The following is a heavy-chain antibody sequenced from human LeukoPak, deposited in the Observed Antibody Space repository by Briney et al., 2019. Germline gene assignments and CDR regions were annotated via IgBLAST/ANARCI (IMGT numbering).Heavy chain of an antibody. CDR3: ATGSIVVVPTEYYYMDV. Sequence: ASVKVSCKVSGYTLTELSMHWVRQAPGKGLEWMGGFDPEDGETIYAQKFQGRVTMTEDTSTDTAYMELSSLRSEDTAVYYCATGSIVVVPTEYYYMDVWGKGTTVTVS. V-gene: IGHV1-24*01. CDR2: FDPEDGET. CDR1: GYTLTELS. J-gene: IGHJ6*03. D-gene: IGHD2-2*01.